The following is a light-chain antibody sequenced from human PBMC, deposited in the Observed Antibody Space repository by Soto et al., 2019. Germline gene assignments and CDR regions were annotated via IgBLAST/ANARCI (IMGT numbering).Light chain of an antibody. J-gene: IGLJ3*02. CDR1: SNDVGGYSY. V-gene: IGLV2-14*01. CDR2: EVD. CDR3: SSYTINIPRV. Sequence: QSALTQPASVSGSPGQSITITCAGTSNDVGGYSYVSWYQQYPGKAPKLIIYEVDNRPSGVSHRFSGSKSGNTASLTISGLEAEDEGDYYCSSYTINIPRVFGGGTKVTVL.